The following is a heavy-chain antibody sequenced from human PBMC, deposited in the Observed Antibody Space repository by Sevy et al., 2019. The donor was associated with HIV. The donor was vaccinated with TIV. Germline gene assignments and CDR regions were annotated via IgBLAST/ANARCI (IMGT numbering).Heavy chain of an antibody. V-gene: IGHV3-21*01. D-gene: IGHD6-19*01. CDR3: ARAVPATDAFDI. CDR1: GFTFSSYP. J-gene: IGHJ3*02. CDR2: ISGLSNYI. Sequence: GGSLRLSCAGSGFTFSSYPMHWVRQAPGKGLEWVSSISGLSNYIYYADSVKGRFSISRDNTKNSVYLQMNSLRGEDTAVFYCARAVPATDAFDIWGQGTLVTVSS.